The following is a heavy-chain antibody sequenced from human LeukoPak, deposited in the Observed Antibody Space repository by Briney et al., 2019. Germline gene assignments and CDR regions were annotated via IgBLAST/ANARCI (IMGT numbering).Heavy chain of an antibody. CDR3: ARDRRDYHDQLDY. CDR2: IYYSGST. Sequence: SETLSLTCTVSGGSISSYYWSWIRQPPGKGLEWIGYIYYSGSTNYNPSLKSRVTISVDTSKNQFSLKLSSVTAADTAVYYCARDRRDYHDQLDYWGQGTLVTVSS. J-gene: IGHJ4*02. CDR1: GGSISSYY. D-gene: IGHD4-17*01. V-gene: IGHV4-59*01.